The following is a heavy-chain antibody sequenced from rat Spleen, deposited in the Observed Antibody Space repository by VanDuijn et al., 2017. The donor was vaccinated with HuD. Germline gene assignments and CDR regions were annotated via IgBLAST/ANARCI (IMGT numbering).Heavy chain of an antibody. CDR3: AGAGYGY. CDR1: GFTFSSYW. J-gene: IGHJ2*01. V-gene: IGHV5-58*01. D-gene: IGHD1-7*01. Sequence: EVQLVETGGGLVQPGKSLKLSCVASGFTFSSYWMYWVRQAPGKGLEWVSSISNDGVKTYYPDSVKGRFTISRDNAESIVYLQMNSLKSEDTATYYCAGAGYGYGGQGVIVTVSS. CDR2: ISNDGVKT.